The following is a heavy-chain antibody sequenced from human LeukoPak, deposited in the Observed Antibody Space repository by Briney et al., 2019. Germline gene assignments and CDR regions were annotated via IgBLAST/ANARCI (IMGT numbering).Heavy chain of an antibody. CDR1: GGSISSYY. J-gene: IGHJ4*02. Sequence: PSQTLSPTCTVSGGSISSYYWSWIRQPPGKGLEWIGYIYYSGSTNYNPSLKSRVTISVDTSKNQFSLKLSSVTAADTAVYYCARATYYEFWSGYYFDYWGQGTLVTVSS. CDR3: ARATYYEFWSGYYFDY. CDR2: IYYSGST. V-gene: IGHV4-59*01. D-gene: IGHD3-3*01.